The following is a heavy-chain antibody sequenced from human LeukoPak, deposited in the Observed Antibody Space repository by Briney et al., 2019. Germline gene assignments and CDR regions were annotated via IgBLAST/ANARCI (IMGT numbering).Heavy chain of an antibody. D-gene: IGHD5-18*01. J-gene: IGHJ4*02. CDR3: ARGPVDTAMVPDDY. Sequence: PGGSLRLSCAASGFTFSSYGMHWVRQAPGKGLEWVAVISYDGSNKYYADSVKGRFTISRDNSKNTLYLQMNSLRAEDTAVYYCARGPVDTAMVPDDYWGQGTLVTVSS. CDR1: GFTFSSYG. CDR2: ISYDGSNK. V-gene: IGHV3-30*03.